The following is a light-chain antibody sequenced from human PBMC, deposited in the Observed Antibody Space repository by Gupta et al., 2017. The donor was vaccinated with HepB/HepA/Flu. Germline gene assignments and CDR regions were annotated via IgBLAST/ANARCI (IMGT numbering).Light chain of an antibody. CDR3: QQYNSYPWT. Sequence: DIQMTQYPSTLSASVGDRVTITCRASQSISSWLAWYQQKPGKAPKLLIYKASSLESGVPSRLSGSGSGTEFTLTIRSLQPDDFATYYCQQYNSYPWTFGQGTKVEIK. CDR2: KAS. V-gene: IGKV1-5*03. J-gene: IGKJ1*01. CDR1: QSISSW.